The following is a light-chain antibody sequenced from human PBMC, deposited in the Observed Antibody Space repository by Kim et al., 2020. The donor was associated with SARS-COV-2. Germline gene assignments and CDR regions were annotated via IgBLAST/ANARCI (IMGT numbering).Light chain of an antibody. CDR3: QKCDSAPWT. CDR2: AAS. V-gene: IGKV1-27*01. Sequence: PSRGDRVTITCRARQDISTYLAWFQLKPGQAPKLLIYAASALQPGVPSRFSGSGSGTDFTLTVTSLQPEDVATYYCQKCDSAPWTFGQGTKVEIK. J-gene: IGKJ1*01. CDR1: QDISTY.